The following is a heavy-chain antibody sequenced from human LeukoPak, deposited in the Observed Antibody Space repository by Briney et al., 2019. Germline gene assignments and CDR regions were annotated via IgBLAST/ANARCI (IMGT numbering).Heavy chain of an antibody. D-gene: IGHD2/OR15-2a*01. CDR3: AKGKGGTSFNYCFDY. J-gene: IGHJ4*02. Sequence: PGGSLRLSCAASGCGFGAYAIILVRQAPGKGLEWVSLIHNDAATTYYAESVRGRFTVSRDKSKNTLYLEMNSLRDEDTAVYYCAKGKGGTSFNYCFDYWGQGTPVSVPS. CDR1: GCGFGAYA. V-gene: IGHV3-23*03. CDR2: IHNDAATT.